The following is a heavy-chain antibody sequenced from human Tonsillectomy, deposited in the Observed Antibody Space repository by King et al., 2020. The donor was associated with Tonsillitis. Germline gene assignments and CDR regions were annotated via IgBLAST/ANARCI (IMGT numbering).Heavy chain of an antibody. D-gene: IGHD6-6*01. V-gene: IGHV3-30*04. J-gene: IGHJ4*02. CDR3: ASPPVKYRQLINYFPY. CDR2: ISSDGNDK. CDR1: GLTFSSNV. Sequence: VQLVESGGGVVQPGRSLRLSCVVSGLTFSSNVMHWVRQAPGKGLEWVAGISSDGNDKYYADSVKGRFTISRDNSEKTLYLQMNSLRPEDTAIYNCASPPVKYRQLINYFPYWGQGTLVTVSS.